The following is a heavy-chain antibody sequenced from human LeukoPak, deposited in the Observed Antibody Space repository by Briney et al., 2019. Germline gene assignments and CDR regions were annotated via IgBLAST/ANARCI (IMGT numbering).Heavy chain of an antibody. CDR2: ISSSSSTI. D-gene: IGHD1-1*01. CDR3: ARDPPPLESGFDY. CDR1: GFTFSSYS. J-gene: IGHJ4*02. Sequence: GGSLRLSCAASGFTFSSYSMNWVRQAPGKGLEWVSYISSSSSTIYYADSVKGRFTISRDNAKNSLYLQMNSLRAEDTAVYYCARDPPPLESGFDYWGQGTLVTVSS. V-gene: IGHV3-48*01.